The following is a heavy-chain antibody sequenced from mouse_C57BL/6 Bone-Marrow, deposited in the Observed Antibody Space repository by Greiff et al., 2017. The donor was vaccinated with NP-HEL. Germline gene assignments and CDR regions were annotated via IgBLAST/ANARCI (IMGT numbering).Heavy chain of an antibody. CDR3: ARSGLRGFAY. CDR2: IYPGDGDT. V-gene: IGHV1-82*01. CDR1: GYAFSSSW. J-gene: IGHJ3*01. Sequence: QVQLQQSGPELVKPGASVKISCKASGYAFSSSWMNWVKQRPGKGLEWIGRIYPGDGDTNYNGKFKGKATLTADKSSSTAYMQLSSLTSEDSAVYFCARSGLRGFAYWGQGTLVTVSA. D-gene: IGHD1-1*01.